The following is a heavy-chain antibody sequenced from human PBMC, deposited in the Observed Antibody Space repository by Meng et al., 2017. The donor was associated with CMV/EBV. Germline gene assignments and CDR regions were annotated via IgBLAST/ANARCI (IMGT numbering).Heavy chain of an antibody. CDR1: GFTFSNYA. D-gene: IGHD2-2*02. J-gene: IGHJ6*02. CDR3: ARSDCSSTSCYNYYYYGMDV. V-gene: IGHV3-7*01. Sequence: GESLKISCAASGFTFSNYAMSWVRQAPGKGLEWVANIKQDGSEKYYVDSVKGRFTISRDNAKNSLYLQMNSLRAEDTAVYYCARSDCSSTSCYNYYYYGMDVWGQGTTVTVSS. CDR2: IKQDGSEK.